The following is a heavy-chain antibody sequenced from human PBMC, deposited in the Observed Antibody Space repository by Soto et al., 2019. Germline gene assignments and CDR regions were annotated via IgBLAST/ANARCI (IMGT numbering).Heavy chain of an antibody. CDR1: GVTVCSYA. CDR2: ISGSGDST. Sequence: QHGGSLRICCAACGVTVCSYAMGGVRQAPGKGLEWASGISGSGDSTYYADSVKGRFTISRDNSKNTLYLQMNSLRAEDTAVYYCAKGVPGIAVAGTGYFQHWGQGTLVTVSS. V-gene: IGHV3-23*01. CDR3: AKGVPGIAVAGTGYFQH. D-gene: IGHD6-19*01. J-gene: IGHJ1*01.